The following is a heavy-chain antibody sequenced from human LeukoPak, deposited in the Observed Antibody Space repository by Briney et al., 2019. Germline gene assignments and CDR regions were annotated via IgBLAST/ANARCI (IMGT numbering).Heavy chain of an antibody. CDR2: ISGSGGST. D-gene: IGHD3-9*01. CDR3: AKDRYFDWLSDLEY. Sequence: GGSLRLSCAASGFTFINYAMSWVRQAPGKGLEWGSGISGSGGSTFYADSVQGRFTISRDNSKNTLYLQMDSLRAEDTAVYYCAKDRYFDWLSDLEYWGRGTLVTVSS. V-gene: IGHV3-23*01. CDR1: GFTFINYA. J-gene: IGHJ4*02.